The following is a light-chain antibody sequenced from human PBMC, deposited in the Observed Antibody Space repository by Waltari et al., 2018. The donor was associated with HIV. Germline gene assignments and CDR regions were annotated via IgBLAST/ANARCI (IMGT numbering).Light chain of an antibody. V-gene: IGLV3-25*03. CDR3: QSADSSGSNFV. J-gene: IGLJ1*01. Sequence: SYELTQPPSVSVSPGQTARITCSGAPLAKQYASWYQQKPGQAPVSVIYKDSERPSRIPERFSGSSSGTTVTLTISGVQAEDEADYYCQSADSSGSNFVFGTGTKVTVL. CDR2: KDS. CDR1: PLAKQY.